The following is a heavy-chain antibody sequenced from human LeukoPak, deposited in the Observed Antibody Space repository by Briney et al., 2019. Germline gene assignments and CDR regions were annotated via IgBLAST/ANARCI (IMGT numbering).Heavy chain of an antibody. CDR2: INHSEST. CDR3: ATTENSSGWFGY. Sequence: SETLSLTCAVYGGSFSGHYWSWIRQPPGKGLEWIGEINHSESTNYNPSLKSRVTISVDTSKNQFSLTLSSVTAADTAVYYCATTENSSGWFGYWGQGALVTVSS. V-gene: IGHV4-34*01. D-gene: IGHD6-19*01. J-gene: IGHJ4*02. CDR1: GGSFSGHY.